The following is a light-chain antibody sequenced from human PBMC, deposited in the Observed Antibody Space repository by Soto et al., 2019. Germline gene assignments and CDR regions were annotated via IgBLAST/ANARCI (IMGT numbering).Light chain of an antibody. CDR2: GAS. CDR3: QQYTNWLT. V-gene: IGKV3-15*01. Sequence: EIVMTQSPATLSVSPGERVTLSCRASQSVSSSLAWYQQKPGQAPRLLIYGASTRAPGIPARFSGSGSGTDFTLTISSLQSEDFAVYYCQQYTNWLTFGEGTKVEIK. CDR1: QSVSSS. J-gene: IGKJ4*01.